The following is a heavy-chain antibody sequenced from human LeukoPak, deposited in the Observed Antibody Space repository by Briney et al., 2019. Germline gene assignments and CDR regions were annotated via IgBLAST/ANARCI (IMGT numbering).Heavy chain of an antibody. V-gene: IGHV1-24*01. Sequence: GASVKVSCKVSGYTLTELSMHWVRQAPGKGLEWMGGFDPEDGETIYAQKFQGRVTMTEDTSTDTAYMELSSLRSGDTAVYYCARGIAARPLPDFDYWGQGTLVTVSS. D-gene: IGHD6-6*01. CDR2: FDPEDGET. CDR1: GYTLTELS. CDR3: ARGIAARPLPDFDY. J-gene: IGHJ4*02.